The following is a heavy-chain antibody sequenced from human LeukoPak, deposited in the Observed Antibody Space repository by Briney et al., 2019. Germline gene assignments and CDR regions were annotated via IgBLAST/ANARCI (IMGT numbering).Heavy chain of an antibody. J-gene: IGHJ4*02. D-gene: IGHD5-12*01. CDR3: ARAPVSVAPGYSGYDFSY. CDR1: GYTFTGYY. V-gene: IGHV1-2*02. Sequence: ASVKVSCKASGYTFTGYYMHWVRQAPGQGLEWMGWINPNSGGTNYAQKFQGRVTMTRDTSISTAYMELSRLRSDDMAVYYCARAPVSVAPGYSGYDFSYWGQGTLVTVSS. CDR2: INPNSGGT.